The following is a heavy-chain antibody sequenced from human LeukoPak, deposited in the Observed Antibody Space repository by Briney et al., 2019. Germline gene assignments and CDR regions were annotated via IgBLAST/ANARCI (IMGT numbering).Heavy chain of an antibody. V-gene: IGHV4-38-2*02. D-gene: IGHD5-24*01. CDR2: IYHSGST. J-gene: IGHJ4*02. Sequence: SETLSLTCTVSGYSISSGYYWGWIRPPPGKGLEWIGSIYHSGSTYYNPSLKSRVTISVDTSKNQFSLKLSSVTAADTAVYYCARVKTIYPFDYWGQGTLVTVSS. CDR3: ARVKTIYPFDY. CDR1: GYSISSGYY.